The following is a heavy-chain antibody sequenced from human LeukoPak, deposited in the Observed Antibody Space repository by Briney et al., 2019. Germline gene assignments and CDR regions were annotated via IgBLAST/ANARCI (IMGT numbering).Heavy chain of an antibody. Sequence: SETLSPTCAVYGGSFSGYYWSWIRQPPGKGLEWIGEINHSGSTNYNPSLKSRVTISVDTSKNQFSLKLSSVTAADTAVYYCARGNYYDILTGYYPNYYYYYGMDVWGQGTTVTVSS. D-gene: IGHD3-9*01. CDR2: INHSGST. CDR3: ARGNYYDILTGYYPNYYYYYGMDV. J-gene: IGHJ6*02. V-gene: IGHV4-34*01. CDR1: GGSFSGYY.